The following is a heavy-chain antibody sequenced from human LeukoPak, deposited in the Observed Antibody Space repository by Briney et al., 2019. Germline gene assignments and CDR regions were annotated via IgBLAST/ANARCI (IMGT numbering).Heavy chain of an antibody. CDR3: ARGVGANVFDY. D-gene: IGHD1-26*01. CDR1: GGTFSSYA. Sequence: HEASVKVSCKASGGTFSSYAISWVRQAPGQGLEWMGRIIPILGIANYAQKFQGRVTITADKSTSTAYMELSSLRSEDTAVYYCARGVGANVFDYWGQGTLVTVSS. CDR2: IIPILGIA. J-gene: IGHJ4*02. V-gene: IGHV1-69*04.